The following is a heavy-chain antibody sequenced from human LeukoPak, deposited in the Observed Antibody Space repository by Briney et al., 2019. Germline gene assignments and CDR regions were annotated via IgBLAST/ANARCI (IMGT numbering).Heavy chain of an antibody. J-gene: IGHJ4*02. D-gene: IGHD2-21*01. CDR1: GYTFTGYY. V-gene: IGHV1-2*06. Sequence: ASVKVSCTASGYTFTGYYMHWVRQAPGQGLEWMGRINPNSGGTNYAQKFQGRVTMTRDTSISTAYMELSRLRSDDTAVYYCATELVYSPGFDYWGQGTLVTVSS. CDR2: INPNSGGT. CDR3: ATELVYSPGFDY.